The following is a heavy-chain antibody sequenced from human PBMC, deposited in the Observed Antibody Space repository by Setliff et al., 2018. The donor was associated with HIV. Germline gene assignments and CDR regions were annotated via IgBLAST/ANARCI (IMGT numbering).Heavy chain of an antibody. CDR2: IVVGSANT. V-gene: IGHV1-58*01. D-gene: IGHD4-17*01. CDR1: GFTFTSSV. J-gene: IGHJ4*02. Sequence: SVKVSCKASGFTFTSSVVQWVRQARGQRLEWIGWIVVGSANTNYAQKFQERVTITRDLSTSSAYMELSSLRSEDTAVYYCARAPRDGNNYGYQPYYFDYWGQGTLVTVSS. CDR3: ARAPRDGNNYGYQPYYFDY.